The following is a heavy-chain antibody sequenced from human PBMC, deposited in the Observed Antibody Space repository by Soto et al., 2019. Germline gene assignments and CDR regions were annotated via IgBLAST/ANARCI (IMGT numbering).Heavy chain of an antibody. V-gene: IGHV3-23*01. CDR2: ISGSGGST. Sequence: GGSLRLSCAASGFTFSSYAMSWVRQAPGKGLEWVSAISGSGGSTYYADSVKGRFTISRDNSKNTLYLQMNSLRAEDTAVYYCAKSGWVLRFLPNYYYMDVWGKGTTVTVSS. CDR3: AKSGWVLRFLPNYYYMDV. CDR1: GFTFSSYA. J-gene: IGHJ6*03. D-gene: IGHD3-3*01.